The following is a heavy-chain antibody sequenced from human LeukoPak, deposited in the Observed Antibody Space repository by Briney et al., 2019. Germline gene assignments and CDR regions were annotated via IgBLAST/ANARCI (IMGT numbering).Heavy chain of an antibody. Sequence: PSETLSLTCTVSGGSISSGGYYWSWIRQHPGKGLEWIGYIYYSGSTYYNPSLKSRVTISVDTSKNQFSLKLSSVTAADTAVYYCARAMIEREDAFDIWGQGTMVTVSS. CDR2: IYYSGST. J-gene: IGHJ3*02. V-gene: IGHV4-31*03. CDR3: ARAMIEREDAFDI. D-gene: IGHD3-22*01. CDR1: GGSISSGGYY.